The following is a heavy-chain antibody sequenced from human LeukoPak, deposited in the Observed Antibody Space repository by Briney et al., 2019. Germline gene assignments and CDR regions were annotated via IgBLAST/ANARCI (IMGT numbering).Heavy chain of an antibody. J-gene: IGHJ4*02. CDR3: ARGSGRYDY. D-gene: IGHD3-3*01. CDR1: GFTFSTYD. Sequence: PGGSLRLSCAASGFTFSTYDMHWVRQATGKGLEWVSSTGTAGDTYYGGSVKGRFTISRDTAKTSLYLQMNSLRAGDTAVYYCARGSGRYDYWGQGTLVTVSS. CDR2: TGTAGDT. V-gene: IGHV3-13*01.